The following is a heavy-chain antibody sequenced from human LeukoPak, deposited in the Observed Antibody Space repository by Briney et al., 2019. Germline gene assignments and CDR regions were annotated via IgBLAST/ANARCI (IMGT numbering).Heavy chain of an antibody. CDR3: ARHLPMVVVVMAFDI. V-gene: IGHV4-39*01. J-gene: IGHJ3*02. Sequence: NTSETLSLTCIVSGGSISSSNSYWDWIRQPPGRGLEWIGDISHSGTINYNPSLRTRVTISADTSKNQFSLKLNSVTAADTAVYYFARHLPMVVVVMAFDIWGQGTMVTVSS. D-gene: IGHD3-22*01. CDR1: GGSISSSNSY. CDR2: ISHSGTI.